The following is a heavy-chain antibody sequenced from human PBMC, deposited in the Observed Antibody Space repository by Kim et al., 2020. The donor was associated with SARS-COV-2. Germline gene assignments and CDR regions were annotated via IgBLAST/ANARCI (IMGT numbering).Heavy chain of an antibody. J-gene: IGHJ3*02. CDR3: AKAMIVVVTFDAFDI. V-gene: IGHV3-30*18. CDR2: ISYDGSNK. CDR1: GFTFSSYG. Sequence: GGSLRLSCAASGFTFSSYGMHWVRQAPGKGLEWVAVISYDGSNKYYADSVKGRFTISRDNSKNTLYLQMNSLRAEDTAVYYCAKAMIVVVTFDAFDIWG. D-gene: IGHD3-22*01.